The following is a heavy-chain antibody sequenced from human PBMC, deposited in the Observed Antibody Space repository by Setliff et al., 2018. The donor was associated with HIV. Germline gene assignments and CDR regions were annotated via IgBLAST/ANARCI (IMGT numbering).Heavy chain of an antibody. J-gene: IGHJ6*03. D-gene: IGHD1-26*01. CDR2: VYTSGST. Sequence: SETLSLTCNVSGGSISSGSFYWSWMRLPAGKGLEWIGRVYTSGSTNYKPSLKSRVTMSLDTSKNQFSLKLSSVTAADTAVYYCARFSGLGNSYYYMDVWGKGTSVTVSS. V-gene: IGHV4-61*02. CDR1: GGSISSGSFY. CDR3: ARFSGLGNSYYYMDV.